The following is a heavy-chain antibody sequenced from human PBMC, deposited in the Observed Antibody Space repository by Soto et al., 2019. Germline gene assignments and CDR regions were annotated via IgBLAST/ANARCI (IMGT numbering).Heavy chain of an antibody. CDR2: IWYDGSNK. Sequence: QVQLVESGGGVVQPGRSLRLSCAASGFTFSSYGMHWVRQAPGKGLEWVAVIWYDGSNKYYADSVKGRFTISRDNSKNTLYLQMNSLRAEDTAVYYCARDKYDFWSPQFDYWGQGTLVTVSS. J-gene: IGHJ4*02. D-gene: IGHD3-3*01. CDR3: ARDKYDFWSPQFDY. V-gene: IGHV3-33*01. CDR1: GFTFSSYG.